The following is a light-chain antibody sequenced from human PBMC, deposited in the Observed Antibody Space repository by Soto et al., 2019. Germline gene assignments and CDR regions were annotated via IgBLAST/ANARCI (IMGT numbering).Light chain of an antibody. V-gene: IGKV3-11*01. CDR3: QQCSNWPPT. J-gene: IGKJ2*01. CDR1: QSVSTY. Sequence: EIVLTLSPDTLSLSPGEIATLSFMASQSVSTYLAWYQQKPGQAPRLLIYDASNRATGIPARFSGSGSGTEFTLTISSLQPDDFATYYCQQCSNWPPTFGQGTKVDIK. CDR2: DAS.